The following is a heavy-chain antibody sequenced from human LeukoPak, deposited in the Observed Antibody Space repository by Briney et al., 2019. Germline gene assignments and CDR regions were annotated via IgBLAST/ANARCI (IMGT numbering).Heavy chain of an antibody. J-gene: IGHJ4*02. Sequence: GASVKVSCKASGYTFTSYYIHWVRQAPGQGLEWMGIINPSGGSTSYAQKFQGRVTMTRDTSTSTVYMELSSLRSEDTAVYYCARDQGLIVVVAATLADWGQGTLVTVSS. CDR3: ARDQGLIVVVAATLAD. V-gene: IGHV1-46*01. CDR2: INPSGGST. D-gene: IGHD2-15*01. CDR1: GYTFTSYY.